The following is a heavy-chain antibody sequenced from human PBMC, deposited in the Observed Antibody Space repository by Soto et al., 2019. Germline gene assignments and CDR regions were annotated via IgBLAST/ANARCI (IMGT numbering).Heavy chain of an antibody. D-gene: IGHD3-10*01. V-gene: IGHV3-23*01. Sequence: EVQLLESGGGLVQPGGSLRLSCAASGFTFSSYAMSWVRQAPGKGLEWVSAISGSGGSTYYADSVKGRFTISRDNSKNTLYLQMNSLRAEDTAVYYCATRVAPLGSGNYYYGMDVWGQGTTVTVSS. CDR1: GFTFSSYA. CDR2: ISGSGGST. CDR3: ATRVAPLGSGNYYYGMDV. J-gene: IGHJ6*02.